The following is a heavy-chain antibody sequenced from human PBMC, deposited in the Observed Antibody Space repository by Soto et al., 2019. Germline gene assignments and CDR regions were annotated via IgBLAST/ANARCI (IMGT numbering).Heavy chain of an antibody. CDR3: ATHSKAARGAFDI. V-gene: IGHV1-69-2*01. CDR1: GYTFTDYY. D-gene: IGHD6-6*01. CDR2: VDPEDGET. J-gene: IGHJ3*02. Sequence: AKVSCKVSGYTFTDYYMHWVQQAPGKGLEWMGLVDPEDGETIYAEKFQGRVTITADTSTDTAYMELSSLRSEDTAVYYCATHSKAARGAFDIWGQGTMVTV.